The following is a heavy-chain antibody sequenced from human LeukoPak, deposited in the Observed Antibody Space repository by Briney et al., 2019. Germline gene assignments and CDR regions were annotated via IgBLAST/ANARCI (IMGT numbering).Heavy chain of an antibody. CDR3: ARDQEDVDSPANDY. CDR1: GDSISGYY. D-gene: IGHD2-15*01. Sequence: SETLSLTCTVSGDSISGYYWAWIRQPAGKGLEWIGHIYAPGSSNYSPSFKSRVTMSIDMSNNQFSLRLNSVTAADAAMYYWARDQEDVDSPANDYWGQGTHVIVSP. CDR2: IYAPGSS. V-gene: IGHV4-4*07. J-gene: IGHJ4*02.